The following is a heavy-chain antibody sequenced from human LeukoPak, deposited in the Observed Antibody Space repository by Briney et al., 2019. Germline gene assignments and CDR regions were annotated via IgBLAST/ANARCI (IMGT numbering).Heavy chain of an antibody. CDR2: IYYSGST. CDR1: GGSFSSYY. V-gene: IGHV4-59*08. D-gene: IGHD3-22*01. CDR3: ARHYYDSSGYYLIDY. Sequence: PSETLSLTCAVYGGSFSSYYWSWIRQPPGKGLEWIGYIYYSGSTNYNPSLKSRVTISVDTSKNQFSLKLSSVTAADTAVYYCARHYYDSSGYYLIDYWGQGTLVTVSS. J-gene: IGHJ4*02.